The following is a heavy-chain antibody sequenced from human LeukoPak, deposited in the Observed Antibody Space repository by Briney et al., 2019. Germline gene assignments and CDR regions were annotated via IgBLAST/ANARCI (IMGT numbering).Heavy chain of an antibody. CDR2: ICYSGST. CDR3: ARVTGYMIEDYFDY. D-gene: IGHD3-22*01. Sequence: SEALSLTCTVSGGSFSSYYWSWIRQPPGKGLEWIGYICYSGSTDYNPYLKSRVTISVETSKNQLSLKLSSVTAADTAVYYCARVTGYMIEDYFDYWGQGTLVTVSS. CDR1: GGSFSSYY. V-gene: IGHV4-59*01. J-gene: IGHJ4*02.